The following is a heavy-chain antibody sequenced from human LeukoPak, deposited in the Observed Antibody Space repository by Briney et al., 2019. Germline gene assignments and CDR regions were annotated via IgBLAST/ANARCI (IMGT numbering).Heavy chain of an antibody. CDR2: FYYSGST. CDR3: ARALAVAGRFYFDY. Sequence: SETLSLSCTVPGGSITNSYWSWIRQPPGKELEWIGYFYYSGSTNYNPSLKSRVTISVDTSKNQFSLKLSSVTAADTAVYYCARALAVAGRFYFDYWGQGTLVTVSS. CDR1: GGSITNSY. V-gene: IGHV4-59*01. J-gene: IGHJ4*02. D-gene: IGHD6-19*01.